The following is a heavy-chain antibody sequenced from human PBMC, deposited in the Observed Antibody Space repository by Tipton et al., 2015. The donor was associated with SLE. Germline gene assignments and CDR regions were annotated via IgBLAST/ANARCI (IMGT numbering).Heavy chain of an antibody. D-gene: IGHD1-26*01. Sequence: TLSLTCAVSAYSISTGYHWGWIRQPPGKGLEWIAYIYHSGSTTYNPSLKSRVTISIDTSKNQFSLRLSSVTAADTAIYYCARGQRGWDLLFDLWGQGKLVAVSS. V-gene: IGHV4-38-2*01. CDR1: AYSISTGYH. CDR2: IYHSGST. J-gene: IGHJ4*02. CDR3: ARGQRGWDLLFDL.